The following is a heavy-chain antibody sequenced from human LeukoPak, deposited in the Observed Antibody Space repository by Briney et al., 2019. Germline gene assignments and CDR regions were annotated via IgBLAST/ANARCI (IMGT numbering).Heavy chain of an antibody. V-gene: IGHV3-30-3*01. CDR1: GFTFSSYA. CDR3: ASRGPYSSGRRDYYYYGMDV. J-gene: IGHJ6*02. CDR2: ISYDGSNK. D-gene: IGHD3-10*01. Sequence: GGSLRLSCAASGFTFSSYAMHWVRQAPGKGLEWVAVISYDGSNKYYADSVKGRFTISRDNSKNTLYLQMNSLRAEDTAVYYCASRGPYSSGRRDYYYYGMDVWGQGTTVTVSS.